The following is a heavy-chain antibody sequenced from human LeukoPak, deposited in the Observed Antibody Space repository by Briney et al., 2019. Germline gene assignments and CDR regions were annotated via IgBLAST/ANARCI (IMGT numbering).Heavy chain of an antibody. CDR1: GFTFSSYS. Sequence: GGSLRLSCAASGFTFSSYSMNWVRQAPGKGLEWVSYISSSSSTIYYADSVKGRFTISRDNAKNSLYLQMNSLRAEDTAVYYCVRDRVFRDFDYWGQGTLVTVSS. J-gene: IGHJ4*02. CDR3: VRDRVFRDFDY. D-gene: IGHD3-10*01. V-gene: IGHV3-48*04. CDR2: ISSSSSTI.